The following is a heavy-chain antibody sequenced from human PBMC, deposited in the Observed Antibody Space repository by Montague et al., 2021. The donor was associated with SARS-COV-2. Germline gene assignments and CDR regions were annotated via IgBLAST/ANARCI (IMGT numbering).Heavy chain of an antibody. J-gene: IGHJ6*02. V-gene: IGHV4-59*08. CDR2: IYYSGST. CDR1: GDSISSYY. D-gene: IGHD3-3*01. CDR3: ARHFPETTCGAVIHTGGMDV. Sequence: SETLSLTCTVSGDSISSYYWSWIRQPPGKGLEWIGYIYYSGSTNYNPSLKSRVTISVDTSKNQFSLKLSSVTAADTAVYYCARHFPETTCGAVIHTGGMDVWGQGTTVTVSS.